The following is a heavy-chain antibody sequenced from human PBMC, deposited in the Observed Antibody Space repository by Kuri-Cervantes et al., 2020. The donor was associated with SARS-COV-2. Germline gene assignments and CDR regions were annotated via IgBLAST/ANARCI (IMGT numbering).Heavy chain of an antibody. D-gene: IGHD5-18*01. J-gene: IGHJ4*02. Sequence: GESLKIPCAASGFTFSSYAMHWVRQAPGKGLEWVAVISYDGSNKYYADSVKGRFTISRDNSKNTLYLQMNSLRAEDTAVYYCAKRPGYSYGPPFDYWGQGTLVTVSS. CDR1: GFTFSSYA. CDR3: AKRPGYSYGPPFDY. V-gene: IGHV3-30*01. CDR2: ISYDGSNK.